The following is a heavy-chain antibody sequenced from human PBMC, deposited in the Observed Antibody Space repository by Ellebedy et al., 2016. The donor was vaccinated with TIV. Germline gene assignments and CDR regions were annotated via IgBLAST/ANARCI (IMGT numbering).Heavy chain of an antibody. V-gene: IGHV4-39*01. CDR3: ARVWSGTITTP. J-gene: IGHJ5*02. Sequence: SETLSLTCTVSGGSISSSSYYWGWIRQPPGKGLEWIGSIYYSGSTYYNPSLKSRVTISVDTSKNQFSLRLRFVTAADTAVYYCARVWSGTITTPWGQGTLVTVSS. D-gene: IGHD4-17*01. CDR1: GGSISSSSYY. CDR2: IYYSGST.